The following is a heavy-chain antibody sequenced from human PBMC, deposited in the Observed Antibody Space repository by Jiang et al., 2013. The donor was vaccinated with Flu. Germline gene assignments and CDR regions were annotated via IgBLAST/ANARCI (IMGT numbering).Heavy chain of an antibody. D-gene: IGHD3-10*01. J-gene: IGHJ4*02. CDR2: INPSGGSTKDTT. Sequence: GAEVKKPGASVKVSCKASGHTFTSYYMHWVRQAPGQGLEWMGIINPSGGSTKDTTRYAQRFQGRVTMTRDLSTSTVYMDLSSLRSDDTAVYFCARDRSNRGIISYYFDQWAREPWSPSLQ. CDR1: GHTFTSYY. V-gene: IGHV1-46*01. CDR3: ARDRSNRGIISYYFDQ.